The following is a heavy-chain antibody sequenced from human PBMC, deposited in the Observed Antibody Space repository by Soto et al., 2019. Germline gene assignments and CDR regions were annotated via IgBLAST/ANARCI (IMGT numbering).Heavy chain of an antibody. J-gene: IGHJ3*02. V-gene: IGHV3-74*01. D-gene: IGHD3-10*01. CDR3: VRDMRAVPWYGGISSAFDM. Sequence: GGSLRLSCAASGFTFSRHWIHWVRQAPGQGLVWVSRTKTDGTTSCAASVRGRFTISRDNAENPLYLQMNSLRAEDTAVYYCVRDMRAVPWYGGISSAFDMWGQGTMVTVSS. CDR2: TKTDGTT. CDR1: GFTFSRHW.